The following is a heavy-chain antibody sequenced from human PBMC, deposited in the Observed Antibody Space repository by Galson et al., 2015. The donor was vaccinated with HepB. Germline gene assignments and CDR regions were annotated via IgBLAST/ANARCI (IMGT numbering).Heavy chain of an antibody. Sequence: SLRLSCAASGFTFSSYSMNWVRQAPGKGLEWVSSISSSSSYIYYADSVKGRFTISRDNAKNSLYLQMNSLRAEDTAVYYCARWGGSLRMAPCMDVWGQGTTVTVSS. CDR2: ISSSSSYI. CDR1: GFTFSSYS. CDR3: ARWGGSLRMAPCMDV. D-gene: IGHD3-10*01. V-gene: IGHV3-21*01. J-gene: IGHJ6*02.